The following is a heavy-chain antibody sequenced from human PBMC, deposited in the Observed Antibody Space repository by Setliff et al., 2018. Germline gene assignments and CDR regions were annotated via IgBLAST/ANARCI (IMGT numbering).Heavy chain of an antibody. Sequence: GSLRLSCLASGFSFSNTKMSWIRQARGKGLEWVANIRQDGGDRNYVDSVKGRFTISRDNSKNTLYLQMNSLRPEDTAVYYCARTCSGSGCYAGLESWGQGTPVTVSS. CDR2: IRQDGGDR. V-gene: IGHV3-7*01. CDR3: ARTCSGSGCYAGLES. D-gene: IGHD2-15*01. CDR1: GFSFSNTK. J-gene: IGHJ4*02.